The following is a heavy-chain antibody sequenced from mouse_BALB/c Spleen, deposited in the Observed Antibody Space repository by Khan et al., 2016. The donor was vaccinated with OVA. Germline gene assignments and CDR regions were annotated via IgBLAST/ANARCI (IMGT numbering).Heavy chain of an antibody. CDR1: GYSITSDYA. V-gene: IGHV3-2*02. Sequence: VQLKESGPGLVKPSQSLSLTCTVTGYSITSDYAWNWIRQFPGNKLEWMGFISSTGSPSYNPSLKSRFSITRDTSTNPFFLQLNSVTTEDTDTYYGARALNSSYGYALDCWGRGTAGTVSS. D-gene: IGHD1-1*01. CDR2: ISSTGSP. J-gene: IGHJ4*01. CDR3: ARALNSSYGYALDC.